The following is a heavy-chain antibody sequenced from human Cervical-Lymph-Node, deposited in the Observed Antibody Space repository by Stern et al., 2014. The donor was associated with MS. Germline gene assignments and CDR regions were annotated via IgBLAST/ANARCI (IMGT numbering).Heavy chain of an antibody. CDR2: IYPGDSET. V-gene: IGHV5-51*01. Sequence: EVQLVQSGAELIRPGESLKISCKGSGFKFSIYWIAWVRQMPGKGLEWMGIIYPGDSETRYSPSFQGQVTMSADKSTSNAYLQWSSLNASDPAMYFCARQTTAWASDVWGQGTLVTVSS. J-gene: IGHJ4*02. CDR1: GFKFSIYW. D-gene: IGHD1-14*01. CDR3: ARQTTAWASDV.